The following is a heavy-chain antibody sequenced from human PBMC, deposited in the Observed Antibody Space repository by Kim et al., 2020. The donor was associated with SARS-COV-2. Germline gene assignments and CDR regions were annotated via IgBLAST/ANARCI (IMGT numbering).Heavy chain of an antibody. V-gene: IGHV4-39*02. CDR1: GGSVSSSNYY. CDR3: ARLEYSSSSRLFDP. CDR2: IYYTGDT. J-gene: IGHJ5*02. Sequence: SETLSLTCTVSGGSVSSSNYYWGWIRQPPGKGLEWIGNIYYTGDTYYNPSLKSRVTISVDTSKNHFSLKLSSLTVADTAVYYCARLEYSSSSRLFDPWGQGTLVTVSS. D-gene: IGHD6-6*01.